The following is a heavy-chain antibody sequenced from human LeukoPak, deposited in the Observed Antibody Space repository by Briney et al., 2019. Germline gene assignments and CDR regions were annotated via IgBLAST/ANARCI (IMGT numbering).Heavy chain of an antibody. J-gene: IGHJ4*02. CDR1: GVTFSSYA. CDR2: ISGSGGST. D-gene: IGHD3-10*01. CDR3: ATKWGISMVRGVGFGVY. Sequence: GGSLRLSCAASGVTFSSYAMSWVRQAPGKGLGWVSAISGSGGSTYYADSVKGRFTISRDNSKNTLYLQMNSLRAEDTAVYYCATKWGISMVRGVGFGVYWGQGTLVTVSS. V-gene: IGHV3-23*01.